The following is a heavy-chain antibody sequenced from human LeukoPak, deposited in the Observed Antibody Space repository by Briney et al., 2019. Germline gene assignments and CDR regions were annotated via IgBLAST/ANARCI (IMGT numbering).Heavy chain of an antibody. V-gene: IGHV4-39*01. CDR3: ARRKPSIVGATRGYYYYYMDV. Sequence: SETLSLTCTVSGGSISSSSYYWGWIRQPPGKGLEWIGSLYYSGSTYYNPSLKSRVTISVDTSKNQFSLKLSSVTAADTAVYYCARRKPSIVGATRGYYYYYMDVWGKGTTVTVSS. CDR2: LYYSGST. D-gene: IGHD1-26*01. J-gene: IGHJ6*03. CDR1: GGSISSSSYY.